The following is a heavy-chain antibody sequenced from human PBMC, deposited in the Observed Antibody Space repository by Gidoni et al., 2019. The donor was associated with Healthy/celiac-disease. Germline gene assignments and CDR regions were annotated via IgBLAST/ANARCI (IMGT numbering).Heavy chain of an antibody. CDR2: MSGSGGST. CDR1: GFTFGGYA. CDR3: ARWAGGNAGVDFDY. J-gene: IGHJ4*02. D-gene: IGHD1-1*01. Sequence: EVQLLEFAGGLVQPGGSQRLSCAASGFTFGGYAMSWVRQAPGRGLEWVSAMSGSGGSTYYADSVKGRFTISRDNSKNTLYLQVNSLRAEDTAVYYCARWAGGNAGVDFDYWGQGTLVTVSS. V-gene: IGHV3-23*01.